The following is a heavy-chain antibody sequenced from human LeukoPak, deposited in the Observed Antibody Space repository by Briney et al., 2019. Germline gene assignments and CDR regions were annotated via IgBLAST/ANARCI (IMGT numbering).Heavy chain of an antibody. Sequence: ASVTVSCKASGYTFTSYDINWVRQATGQGLEWMGWMNPNSGNTGYAQKFQGRVTMTRNTSISTAYMELSSLRSEDTAVYYCARLYSSGLEYWFDPWGQGTLVTVSS. J-gene: IGHJ5*02. CDR3: ARLYSSGLEYWFDP. CDR1: GYTFTSYD. D-gene: IGHD6-19*01. V-gene: IGHV1-8*01. CDR2: MNPNSGNT.